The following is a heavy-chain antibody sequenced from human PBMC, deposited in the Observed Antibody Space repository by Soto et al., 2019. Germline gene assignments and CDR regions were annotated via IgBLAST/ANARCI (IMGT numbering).Heavy chain of an antibody. V-gene: IGHV1-69*01. CDR2: IIPIFGTA. D-gene: IGHD6-13*01. J-gene: IGHJ4*02. Sequence: QVQLVQSGAEVKKPGSSVKVSCKASGGTFSSYAISWVRQATGQVLEWMGGIIPIFGTANYAQKFQGRVTITADESTSTAYMERSSLRSEDTAVYYCARAGTSSWYGPFDYWGQGTLFTVSS. CDR1: GGTFSSYA. CDR3: ARAGTSSWYGPFDY.